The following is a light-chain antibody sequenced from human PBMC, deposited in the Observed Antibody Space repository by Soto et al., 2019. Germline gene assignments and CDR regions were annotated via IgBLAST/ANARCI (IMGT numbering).Light chain of an antibody. CDR3: QQYNNWPLG. J-gene: IGKJ4*01. CDR2: GAS. V-gene: IGKV3-15*01. Sequence: EIVMTQSPATLSVSPGERATVSCRASQSVSSNLAWYQQKPGQAPRLLIYGASTRATGIPARFSGSGSGTEFTLTISSLQSEDFAVYYCQQYNNWPLGFGGGTKVEIK. CDR1: QSVSSN.